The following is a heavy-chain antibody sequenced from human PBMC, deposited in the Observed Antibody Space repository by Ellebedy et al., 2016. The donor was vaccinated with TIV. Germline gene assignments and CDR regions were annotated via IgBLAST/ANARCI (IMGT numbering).Heavy chain of an antibody. CDR1: GVSISSSY. CDR3: ARGGGSGSPRE. CDR2: IDYSGST. D-gene: IGHD3-10*01. J-gene: IGHJ4*02. V-gene: IGHV4-59*08. Sequence: SETLSLTXTVSGVSISSSYWTWVRQPPGKGLEWIGYIDYSGSTNYNPSLKSRATISKDTSKNPFSLKLSSVTAAYTAVYYCARGGGSGSPREWGQGTVVTVSS.